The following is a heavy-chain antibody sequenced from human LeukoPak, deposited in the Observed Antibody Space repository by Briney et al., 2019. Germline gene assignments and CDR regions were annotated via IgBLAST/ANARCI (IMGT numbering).Heavy chain of an antibody. CDR1: GFTFSSYA. Sequence: GRSLRLSCAASGFTFSSYAMNWVRQAPGKGLEWVAFISYDGSNKYYADSVKGRFTISRDNSKNTLYLQMNSLRAEDTAVYYCARGQRTSYYDTSGVYFDYWGQGTLVTVSS. J-gene: IGHJ4*02. CDR3: ARGQRTSYYDTSGVYFDY. V-gene: IGHV3-30-3*01. D-gene: IGHD3-22*01. CDR2: ISYDGSNK.